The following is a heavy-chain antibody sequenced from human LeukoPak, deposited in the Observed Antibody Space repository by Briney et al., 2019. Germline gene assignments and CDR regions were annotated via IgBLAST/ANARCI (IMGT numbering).Heavy chain of an antibody. CDR3: ARVKGFGELSYYYYGMDV. CDR1: GYTFTSYD. J-gene: IGHJ6*02. D-gene: IGHD3-10*01. V-gene: IGHV1-8*01. CDR2: MNPNSGNT. Sequence: ASVKVSCKASGYTFTSYDINWVRQATGQGLEWMGWMNPNSGNTGYAQKFQGRVTMTRNTSISTAYMELSSLRPEDTAVYYCARVKGFGELSYYYYGMDVWGQGTTVTVSS.